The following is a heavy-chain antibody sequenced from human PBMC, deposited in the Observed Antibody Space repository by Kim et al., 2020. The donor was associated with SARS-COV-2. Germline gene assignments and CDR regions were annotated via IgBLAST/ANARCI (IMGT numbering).Heavy chain of an antibody. D-gene: IGHD6-19*01. Sequence: SETLSLTCTVSGGSISSSSYYWGWIRQPPGKGLEWIGSIYYSGSTYYNPTLKSRVTIPVDTSKNQFSLKLSTVTAADTAVYYCARHQQRLAPLDYWGQGTLVTVSS. CDR3: ARHQQRLAPLDY. CDR2: IYYSGST. J-gene: IGHJ4*02. V-gene: IGHV4-39*01. CDR1: GGSISSSSYY.